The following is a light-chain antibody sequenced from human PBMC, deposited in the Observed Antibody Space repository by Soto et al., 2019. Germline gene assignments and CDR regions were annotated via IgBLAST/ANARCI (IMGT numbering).Light chain of an antibody. CDR3: HQYNSYWT. Sequence: DIQMTQSPPTLSAYVGDRVTITCRASQSIGSWLAWYQQKPGKPPNLLIYKASSLESEVPSRFSGSGSGTEFTLTISSLQPDDFATYYCHQYNSYWTFGQGTKVEIK. CDR1: QSIGSW. J-gene: IGKJ1*01. CDR2: KAS. V-gene: IGKV1-5*03.